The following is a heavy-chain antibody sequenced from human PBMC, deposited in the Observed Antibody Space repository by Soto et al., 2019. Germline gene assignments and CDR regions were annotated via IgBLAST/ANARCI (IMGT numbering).Heavy chain of an antibody. CDR1: EGTFNSYT. CDR2: VIPILGMA. D-gene: IGHD3-10*01. J-gene: IGHJ4*02. CDR3: ATNYGSGSTHFDY. Sequence: QVQLVQSGAEVKKPGSSVKVSCTASEGTFNSYTISWVRQAPGQGLEWMGRVIPILGMANFAQKFQGRVISTADKSTSTAYMVLSSLRSDDTAVYYCATNYGSGSTHFDYWGQGTLVTVSS. V-gene: IGHV1-69*02.